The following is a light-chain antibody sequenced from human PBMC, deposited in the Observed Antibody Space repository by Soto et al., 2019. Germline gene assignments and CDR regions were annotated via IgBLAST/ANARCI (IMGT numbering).Light chain of an antibody. CDR2: SNN. J-gene: IGLJ1*01. V-gene: IGLV1-44*01. Sequence: QAVLTQPPSASGTPGQRVTISCSGSSANIGSNTVNWYQQLPGTAPQLLIYSNNQRPSVVPDRFSGSTSGPSASLAISGLQSEDEADYYCAAWDDSLNGYVFGPGTKVTVL. CDR3: AAWDDSLNGYV. CDR1: SANIGSNT.